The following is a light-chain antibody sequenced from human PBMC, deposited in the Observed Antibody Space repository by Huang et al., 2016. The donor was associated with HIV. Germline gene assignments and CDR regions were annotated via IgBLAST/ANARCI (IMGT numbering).Light chain of an antibody. J-gene: IGKJ4*01. CDR3: MQRTQRPLT. V-gene: IGKV2D-29*02. CDR2: EVS. Sequence: DIVMTQTPLSLSVTPGQPASISCKSSQSLLHSDGETYLYWYLHKPGQSPQLLIYEVSNRFAVVTDRFSGSGSGTDFTLRISRVEAEDVGVYYCMQRTQRPLTFGGGTKVEIK. CDR1: QSLLHSDGETY.